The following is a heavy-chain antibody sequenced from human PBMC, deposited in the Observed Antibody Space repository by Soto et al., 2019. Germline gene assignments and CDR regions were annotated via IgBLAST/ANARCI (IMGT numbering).Heavy chain of an antibody. CDR1: GYTFTEYD. Sequence: SVKVXCKTSGYTFTEYDISWVRQAPGQGLEWMGGIIPIFGTANYAQKFQGRVTITADESTSTAYMELSSLRSEDTAVYYCAELAHDSWSSRLFEPENSSRTDYYYYGMDVWGQGTTVTVSS. CDR3: AELAHDSWSSRLFEPENSSRTDYYYYGMDV. V-gene: IGHV1-69*13. CDR2: IIPIFGTA. J-gene: IGHJ6*02. D-gene: IGHD3-3*01.